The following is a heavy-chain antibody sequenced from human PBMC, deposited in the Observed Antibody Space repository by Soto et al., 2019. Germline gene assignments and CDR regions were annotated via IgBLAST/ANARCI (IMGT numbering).Heavy chain of an antibody. J-gene: IGHJ4*02. Sequence: QVQLVQSGAEVKKPGASVKVSCKASGYTFTSYGISWVRQAPGQGLEWMGWISGYNGNTNYAQKLQGRVTMTTDTSTRTEYMELRSLRSADPAVYYCARDPGYGDYEIDYWGQGTLVTVSS. CDR1: GYTFTSYG. CDR2: ISGYNGNT. CDR3: ARDPGYGDYEIDY. D-gene: IGHD4-17*01. V-gene: IGHV1-18*01.